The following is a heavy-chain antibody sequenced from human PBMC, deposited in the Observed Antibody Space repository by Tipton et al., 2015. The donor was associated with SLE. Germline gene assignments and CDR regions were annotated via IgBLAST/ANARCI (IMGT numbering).Heavy chain of an antibody. CDR1: GFSFSSYG. V-gene: IGHV3-30*02. J-gene: IGHJ5*02. CDR3: AKAMVQGGWFDP. D-gene: IGHD3-10*01. Sequence: SLRLSCAASGFSFSSYGMHWVRQAPGKGLEWVTFIRYDGNEKSYADSVKGRFTISRDNSKNSLYLQMNSLRTEDTALYYCAKAMVQGGWFDPWGQGTLVTVSS. CDR2: IRYDGNEK.